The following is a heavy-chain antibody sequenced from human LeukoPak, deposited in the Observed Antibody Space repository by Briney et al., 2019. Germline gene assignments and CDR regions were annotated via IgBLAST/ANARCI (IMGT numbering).Heavy chain of an antibody. CDR2: ISGSGGNT. J-gene: IGHJ4*02. CDR3: AKGSHGYSSSSADY. Sequence: GGSLRLSCAASGFTFEDYGMNWVRQAPGKGLEWVSVISGSGGNTYYADSVKGRFTISRDNSKNTLYLQMNSLRVDDTAVYSCAKGSHGYSSSSADYWGQGTLVTVSS. CDR1: GFTFEDYG. D-gene: IGHD6-6*01. V-gene: IGHV3-23*01.